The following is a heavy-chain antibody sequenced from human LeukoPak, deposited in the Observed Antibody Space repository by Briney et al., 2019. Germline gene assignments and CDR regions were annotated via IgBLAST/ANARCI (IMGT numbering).Heavy chain of an antibody. V-gene: IGHV3-30*04. CDR1: GFTLSSYA. Sequence: GGSLRLSCAASGFTLSSYAMSWVRQAPGKGLEWVAVISYDGSNKYYADSVKGRFTISRDNSKNTLYLQMNSLRAEDTAVYYCARAAVDTAMESLDYWGQGTLVTVSS. J-gene: IGHJ4*02. CDR3: ARAAVDTAMESLDY. D-gene: IGHD5-18*01. CDR2: ISYDGSNK.